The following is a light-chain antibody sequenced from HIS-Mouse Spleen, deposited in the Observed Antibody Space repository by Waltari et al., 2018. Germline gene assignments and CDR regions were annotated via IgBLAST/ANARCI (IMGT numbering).Light chain of an antibody. V-gene: IGKV3-20*01. Sequence: EIVLTQSPGTLSLSPGERATLSCRASQSVSSSYLSWYQQKPVQAPRLPIYGASSRATGIPDRFSGSGSGTDFTLTISRLEPEDFAVYYCQQYGSSPYTFGQGTKLEIK. CDR2: GAS. CDR3: QQYGSSPYT. CDR1: QSVSSSY. J-gene: IGKJ2*01.